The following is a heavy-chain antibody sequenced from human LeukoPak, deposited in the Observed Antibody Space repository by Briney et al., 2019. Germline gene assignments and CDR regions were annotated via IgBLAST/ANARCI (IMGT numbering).Heavy chain of an antibody. Sequence: GGSLRLSCAASGFTFSTYGMTWVRQAPGKGLEWVSAISGSGGSTYYADSVKGRFTISRDNSKNTLYLQMNSLRAEDTAVYYCAKASVVAATPFYWGQGTLVTVSS. CDR1: GFTFSTYG. V-gene: IGHV3-23*01. D-gene: IGHD2-15*01. J-gene: IGHJ4*02. CDR2: ISGSGGST. CDR3: AKASVVAATPFY.